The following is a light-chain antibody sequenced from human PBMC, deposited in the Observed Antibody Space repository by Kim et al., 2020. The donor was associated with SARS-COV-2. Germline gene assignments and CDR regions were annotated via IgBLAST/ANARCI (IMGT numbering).Light chain of an antibody. J-gene: IGLJ2*01. Sequence: PGKTARITCGENGIGSKSVHCYQQKPGQAPVLVISYDSDRPSGIPERFSGSNSGNTATLTINRVETEDEADYYCQVWDSSSDHRVVFGGGTQLTVL. CDR1: GIGSKS. CDR2: YDS. V-gene: IGLV3-21*04. CDR3: QVWDSSSDHRVV.